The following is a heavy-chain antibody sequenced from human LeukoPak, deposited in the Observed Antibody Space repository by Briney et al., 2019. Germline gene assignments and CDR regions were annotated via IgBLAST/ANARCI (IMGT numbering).Heavy chain of an antibody. V-gene: IGHV3-9*01. Sequence: GGSLRLSCASSGFTFDDYAMHWVRQGPVKGLEWVSGIRWNSEDIGYAASVKGRFTISRDNAKNSLYLQMDSLKFEDTALYYCARSAGVGADRTDVFDIWGKGTRVTVSS. CDR1: GFTFDDYA. D-gene: IGHD1-26*01. J-gene: IGHJ3*02. CDR3: ARSAGVGADRTDVFDI. CDR2: IRWNSEDI.